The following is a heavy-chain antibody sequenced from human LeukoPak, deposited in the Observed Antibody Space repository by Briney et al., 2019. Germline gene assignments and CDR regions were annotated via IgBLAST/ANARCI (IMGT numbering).Heavy chain of an antibody. V-gene: IGHV4-39*07. Sequence: SETLSLTCTVSGGSISSSSYYWGWIRQPPGKGLEWIGSIYYSGSTYYNPSLKSRVTISVDTSKNQFSLMLSSVTAADTAVYYCARARVVVTATEYYFDYWGQGTLVTVSS. CDR3: ARARVVVTATEYYFDY. CDR2: IYYSGST. D-gene: IGHD2-21*02. CDR1: GGSISSSSYY. J-gene: IGHJ4*02.